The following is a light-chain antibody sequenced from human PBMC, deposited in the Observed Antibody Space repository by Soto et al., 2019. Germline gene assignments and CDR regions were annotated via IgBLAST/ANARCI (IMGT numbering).Light chain of an antibody. V-gene: IGKV3-11*01. J-gene: IGKJ5*01. CDR2: DAS. Sequence: EIVLTQSPATLSLSPGERATLSCRASQSVSSYLAWYQQKPGQAPRLLIYDASNRATGIPARFSGSGSGTDFTLTISSLQSEDFAVYYCQQYDQWPITFGQGTRLVIK. CDR3: QQYDQWPIT. CDR1: QSVSSY.